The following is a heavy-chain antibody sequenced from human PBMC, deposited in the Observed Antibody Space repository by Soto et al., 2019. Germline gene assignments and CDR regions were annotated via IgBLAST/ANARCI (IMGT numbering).Heavy chain of an antibody. V-gene: IGHV3-7*01. Sequence: EVQLVESGGGLVQSGGSLRLSCLASGFSLTPYWMSWVRQTPGKGLEWVAKINEDGSKRDYVESVEGRFTISRDNAKNSVSLQMDSLRVDDTAMYYCTRWDGRCSGGSCFFDSWGQGTLVTVSS. CDR1: GFSLTPYW. CDR3: TRWDGRCSGGSCFFDS. J-gene: IGHJ4*02. D-gene: IGHD2-15*01. CDR2: INEDGSKR.